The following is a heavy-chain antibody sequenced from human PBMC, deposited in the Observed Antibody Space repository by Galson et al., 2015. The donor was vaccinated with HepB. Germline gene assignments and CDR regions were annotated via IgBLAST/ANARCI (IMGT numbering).Heavy chain of an antibody. J-gene: IGHJ2*01. CDR2: IYYSGST. Sequence: LSLTCTVSGGSISSYYWSWIRQPPGKGLEWIGYIYYSGSTNYNPSLKSRVTISVDTSKNQFSLKLSSVTAADTAVYYCARDEHDYGDFWYFDLWGRGTLVTVSS. D-gene: IGHD4-17*01. CDR3: ARDEHDYGDFWYFDL. V-gene: IGHV4-59*01. CDR1: GGSISSYY.